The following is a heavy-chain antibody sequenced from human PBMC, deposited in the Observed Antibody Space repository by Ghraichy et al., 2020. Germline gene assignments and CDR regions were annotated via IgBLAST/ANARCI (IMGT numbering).Heavy chain of an antibody. CDR3: ARRVVVVTAIGSYYYYGMDV. CDR1: GGTFSSYA. J-gene: IGHJ6*02. Sequence: SVKVSCKASGGTFSSYAISWVRQAPGQGLEWMXGIIPIFGTANYAQKFQDRVTITADESTSTAYMELSSLRSEDTAVYYCARRVVVVTAIGSYYYYGMDVWGQGTTVTVSS. V-gene: IGHV1-69*13. D-gene: IGHD2-21*02. CDR2: IIPIFGTA.